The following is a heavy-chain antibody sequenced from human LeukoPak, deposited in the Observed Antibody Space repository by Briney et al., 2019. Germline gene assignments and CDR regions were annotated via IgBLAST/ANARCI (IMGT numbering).Heavy chain of an antibody. V-gene: IGHV1-18*01. D-gene: IGHD6-19*01. CDR1: GYTFTSYG. Sequence: GASVKVSCKASGYTFTSYGISWVRQAPGQGLEWMGWISAYNGNTNYAQKLQGRVTMTTDTSTSTAYMELRSLRSDDTAVYYCARERGIAVAGPRSWFDPWGQGTLVTVSS. CDR3: ARERGIAVAGPRSWFDP. CDR2: ISAYNGNT. J-gene: IGHJ5*02.